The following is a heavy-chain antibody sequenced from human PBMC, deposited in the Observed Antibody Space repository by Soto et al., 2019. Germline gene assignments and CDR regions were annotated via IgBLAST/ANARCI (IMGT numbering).Heavy chain of an antibody. CDR3: AKNRDNYFDK. J-gene: IGHJ4*02. Sequence: SETLSLSCTVSGASISYYFWSWIRQSPGRGLEWIGYLDYSGSTNYNPSLKSRVIISADTSKNQFSLKLNSVTAADTAVYYCAKNRDNYFDKWGQGKLVTVSS. V-gene: IGHV4-59*01. CDR1: GASISYYF. CDR2: LDYSGST.